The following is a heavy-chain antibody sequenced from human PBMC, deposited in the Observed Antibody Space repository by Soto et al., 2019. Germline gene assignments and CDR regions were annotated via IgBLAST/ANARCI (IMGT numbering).Heavy chain of an antibody. J-gene: IGHJ4*02. CDR2: IIAVSGAA. V-gene: IGHV1-69*01. Sequence: QVQLVQSGAEVKKPGSSVKVSCKASGGTFRSYAFSWVRQAPGQGLEWMGGIIAVSGAAHYAQKVQGRVTITAAESTSTAYMELSSLSSQDTAVYYCATALGCSSTSCTLDYWGQGTRVIVSS. D-gene: IGHD2-2*01. CDR3: ATALGCSSTSCTLDY. CDR1: GGTFRSYA.